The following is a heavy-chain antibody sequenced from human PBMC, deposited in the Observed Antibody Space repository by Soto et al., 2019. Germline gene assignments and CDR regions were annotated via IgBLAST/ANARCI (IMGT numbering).Heavy chain of an antibody. CDR3: AREKNYYDGSVYHRGYFDY. D-gene: IGHD3-22*01. CDR2: INAGNGNT. J-gene: IGHJ4*02. V-gene: IGHV1-3*01. Sequence: ASVKVSCKASGYTFTSYAMHWVRQAPGQRLEWMGWINAGNGNTKYSQKFQGRVTITRDTSASTAYMELSSLKSEDTAVYYCAREKNYYDGSVYHRGYFDYWGQGALVTVS. CDR1: GYTFTSYA.